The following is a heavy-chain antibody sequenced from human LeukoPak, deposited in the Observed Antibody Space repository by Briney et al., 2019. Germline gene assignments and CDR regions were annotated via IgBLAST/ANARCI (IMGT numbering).Heavy chain of an antibody. CDR2: IYPGDSDT. CDR1: GYSFPTSW. D-gene: IGHD2/OR15-2a*01. J-gene: IGHJ5*02. V-gene: IGHV5-51*01. Sequence: PGESLRISCKGSGYSFPTSWMGWVRQMPGKGLEWMGIIYPGDSDTRYSPSFQGQVTISVDTSINTVYLQWSSLRASDTAKYYCARVYEDCTSTTCYHGWFDPWGQGTLVTVSS. CDR3: ARVYEDCTSTTCYHGWFDP.